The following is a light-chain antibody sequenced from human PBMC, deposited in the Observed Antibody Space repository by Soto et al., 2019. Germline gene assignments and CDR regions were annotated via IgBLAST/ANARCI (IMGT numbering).Light chain of an antibody. CDR1: QSVSSSY. CDR3: QQYGSSPRT. V-gene: IGKV3-20*01. Sequence: ENVLTQSPGTLSLSPGERATLSCRASQSVSSSYLAWYQQKPGQAPRLLIYGASSKATGIPDRFRGSGSGANFTLTISRLEPEDFAVYYCQQYGSSPRTIGQGTELEIK. J-gene: IGKJ1*01. CDR2: GAS.